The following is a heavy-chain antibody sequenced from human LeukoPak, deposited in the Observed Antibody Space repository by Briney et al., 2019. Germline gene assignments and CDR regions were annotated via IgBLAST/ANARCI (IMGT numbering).Heavy chain of an antibody. CDR2: ISYDGSNK. J-gene: IGHJ4*02. CDR1: GFTFSSYG. V-gene: IGHV3-30*18. D-gene: IGHD1-20*01. CDR3: AKDGAHNWNPQRGSYFDY. Sequence: PGGSLRLSCEASGFTFSSYGMHWVRRAPGKGLEWVAVISYDGSNKYYADSVKGRFTISRDSSKTTLYLQMNSLRAEDTAVYYCAKDGAHNWNPQRGSYFDYWGQGTLVTVSS.